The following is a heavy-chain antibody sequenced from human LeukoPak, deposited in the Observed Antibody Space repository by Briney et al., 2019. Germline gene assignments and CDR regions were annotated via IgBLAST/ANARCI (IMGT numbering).Heavy chain of an antibody. CDR2: IMSIFDTA. D-gene: IGHD3-16*01. J-gene: IGHJ5*02. CDR3: ARFTPQGYGWGGYNRFDP. V-gene: IGHV1-69*13. Sequence: GASVKVSCKASGGTFSNYAISWVRQAPGQGLEWMGGIMSIFDTADYAQKFQGRLTITADESTSTAYMELSSLRAEDTAVYYCARFTPQGYGWGGYNRFDPWGQGTLVTVSS. CDR1: GGTFSNYA.